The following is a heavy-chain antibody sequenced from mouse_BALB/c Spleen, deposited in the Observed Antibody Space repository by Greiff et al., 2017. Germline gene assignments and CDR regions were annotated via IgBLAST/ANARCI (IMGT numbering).Heavy chain of an antibody. J-gene: IGHJ2*01. V-gene: IGHV5-17*02. CDR2: ISSGSSTI. CDR3: ARGGGVYFDY. CDR1: GFTFSSFG. Sequence: EVQLVESGGGLVQPGGSRKLSCAASGFTFSSFGMHWVRQAPEKGLEWVAYISSGSSTIYYADTVKGRFTISRDNPKNTLFLQMTSLRSEDTAMYYCARGGGVYFDYWGQGTTLTVSS.